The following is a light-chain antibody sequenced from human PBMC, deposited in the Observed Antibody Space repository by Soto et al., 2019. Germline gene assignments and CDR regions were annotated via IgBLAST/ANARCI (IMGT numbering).Light chain of an antibody. CDR2: EVS. V-gene: IGLV2-14*01. J-gene: IGLJ1*01. Sequence: QSALTQPASVSGSPGQSITISCTGTSSDIGGYNFVSWYQHHPGKAPKLIIYEVSNRPSGVSNRFSGSKSGNTASLTISGLQAEDEADYYCSSYTTSSPFLFGTGTKLTVL. CDR3: SSYTTSSPFL. CDR1: SSDIGGYNF.